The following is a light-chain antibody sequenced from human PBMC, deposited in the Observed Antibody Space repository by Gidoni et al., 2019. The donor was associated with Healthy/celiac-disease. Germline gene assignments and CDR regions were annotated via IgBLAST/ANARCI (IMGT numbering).Light chain of an antibody. CDR3: QSADSSGTYRV. CDR1: ALPKQY. V-gene: IGLV3-25*03. J-gene: IGLJ1*01. Sequence: SYELTQPPSVSVSPGQTARITCSGDALPKQYAYWYQQKPGQAPVLVIYKDSERPSGIPERFSGSSSGTTVTLTISGGQAEDEADYYCQSADSSGTYRVFGIGTKVTVL. CDR2: KDS.